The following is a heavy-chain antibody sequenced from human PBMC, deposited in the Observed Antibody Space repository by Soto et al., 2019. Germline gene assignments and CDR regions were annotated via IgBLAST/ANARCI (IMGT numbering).Heavy chain of an antibody. CDR3: AASQQFVY. D-gene: IGHD6-6*01. CDR2: INTYDGNT. V-gene: IGHV1-18*01. CDR1: GYTFTSYG. J-gene: IGHJ4*02. Sequence: ASVKVSCKASGYTFTSYGISWVRQAPGQGLEWMGWINTYDGNTNHAQKFQGRVTMTTDTSTSTAYMELRSLSSDDTAVYYCAASQQFVYWGQGTLVTVSS.